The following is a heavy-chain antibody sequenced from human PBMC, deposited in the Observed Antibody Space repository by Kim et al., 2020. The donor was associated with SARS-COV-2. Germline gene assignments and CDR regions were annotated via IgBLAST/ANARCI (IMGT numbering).Heavy chain of an antibody. J-gene: IGHJ4*02. V-gene: IGHV1-69*01. Sequence: KFQGRVTITADESTSTAYMELSSLRSEDTAVYYCAREQGYCSGGSCYDFDYWGQGTLVTVSS. CDR3: AREQGYCSGGSCYDFDY. D-gene: IGHD2-15*01.